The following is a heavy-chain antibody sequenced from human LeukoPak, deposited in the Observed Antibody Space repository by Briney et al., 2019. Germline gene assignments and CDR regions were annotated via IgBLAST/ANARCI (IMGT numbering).Heavy chain of an antibody. CDR2: AYHSGGT. Sequence: SETLSLTCTVSEYSITSGYSWGWIRQPPGKGLEWIGSAYHSGGTYYNPSPKSRVTISIDTSKNQFSLRLNSVTAADTAVYYCARSGGTYTWYFDVWGRGTLVTVSS. CDR1: EYSITSGYS. CDR3: ARSGGTYTWYFDV. J-gene: IGHJ2*01. V-gene: IGHV4-38-2*02. D-gene: IGHD4-11*01.